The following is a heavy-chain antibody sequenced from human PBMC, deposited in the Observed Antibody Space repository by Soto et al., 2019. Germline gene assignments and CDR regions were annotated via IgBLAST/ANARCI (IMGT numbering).Heavy chain of an antibody. CDR1: GGSISSGGYS. J-gene: IGHJ5*02. Sequence: SETLSLTCAVSGGSISSGGYSWSWIRQPPGKGLEWIGDIYHSGSTYYNPSLKSRVTISVDRSKKQFSLKLSSVTAADTAVYYCARYGSGFNWFDPWGQGTLVTVSS. CDR3: ARYGSGFNWFDP. V-gene: IGHV4-30-2*01. CDR2: IYHSGST. D-gene: IGHD3-10*01.